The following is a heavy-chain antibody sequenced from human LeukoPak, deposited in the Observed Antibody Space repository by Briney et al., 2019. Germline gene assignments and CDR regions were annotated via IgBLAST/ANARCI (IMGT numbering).Heavy chain of an antibody. CDR1: SGSMISYH. D-gene: IGHD2-15*01. V-gene: IGHV4-59*01. J-gene: IGHJ5*02. CDR3: ASLGYCSGGDRHNWLGP. CDR2: IYYSGST. Sequence: PSETLSLTCTISSGSMISYHWSWIRQPPGKGLEWIGYIYYSGSTNYNPSLKSRVTISIDTSKNQFSLKLNSVTAADSALYFCASLGYCSGGDRHNWLGPWGQGTLVTVSS.